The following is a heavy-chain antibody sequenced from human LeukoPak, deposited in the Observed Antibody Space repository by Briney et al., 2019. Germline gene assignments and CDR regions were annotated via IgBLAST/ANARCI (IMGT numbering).Heavy chain of an antibody. J-gene: IGHJ4*02. Sequence: SGPTLVNPTQTLTLTCTFSGFSLSTSGVGVGLIRQPPGKALEWLALLYWNDDKRYSPSLNSRLTITKDTSKNQVVFIMTNMGPVDTATYYCAHRRGYYFDYWGQGTLVTVSS. V-gene: IGHV2-5*01. D-gene: IGHD5-12*01. CDR2: LYWNDDK. CDR1: GFSLSTSGVG. CDR3: AHRRGYYFDY.